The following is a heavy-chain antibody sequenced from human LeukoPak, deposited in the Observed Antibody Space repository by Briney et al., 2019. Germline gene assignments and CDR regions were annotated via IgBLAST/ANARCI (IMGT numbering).Heavy chain of an antibody. V-gene: IGHV1-2*02. Sequence: GASMKVSCKASGFTFTGYLIHWVRQAPGQGLEYMGWINPNSGGTNYAQKFQDRLTMTRDTSTSTASLELSSLRSDDTAVYYCARDLSTSATWELDFWGQGTLVTVSS. CDR2: INPNSGGT. CDR3: ARDLSTSATWELDF. D-gene: IGHD6-25*01. CDR1: GFTFTGYL. J-gene: IGHJ4*02.